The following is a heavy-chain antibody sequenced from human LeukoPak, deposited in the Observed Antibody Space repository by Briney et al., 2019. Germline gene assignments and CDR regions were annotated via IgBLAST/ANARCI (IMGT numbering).Heavy chain of an antibody. D-gene: IGHD2/OR15-2a*01. CDR1: GFTFSSYA. CDR3: ARGSTFSWPYYYSGMDV. CDR2: ISYDGSNK. Sequence: GGSLRLSCAASGFTFSSYAMHWVRQAPGQGLEWVAVISYDGSNKYYADSVKGRFTISRDNSKNTLYLQMNSLRAEDTAVYYCARGSTFSWPYYYSGMDVWGQGTTVTVSS. J-gene: IGHJ6*02. V-gene: IGHV3-30*04.